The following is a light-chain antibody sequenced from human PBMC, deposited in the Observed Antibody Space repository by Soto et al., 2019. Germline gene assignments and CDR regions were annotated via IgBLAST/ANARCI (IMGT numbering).Light chain of an antibody. CDR1: QSVGSF. Sequence: EIVLTQSPATLSLSPGERATLSCRASQSVGSFLAWYQQKSGQTPRLLIYDASNRAPGIPARIGGSGSGTDFTLTISSLESEDFAVYYCQHRSNWLGTFGPGTKVDIK. J-gene: IGKJ3*01. CDR3: QHRSNWLGT. V-gene: IGKV3-11*01. CDR2: DAS.